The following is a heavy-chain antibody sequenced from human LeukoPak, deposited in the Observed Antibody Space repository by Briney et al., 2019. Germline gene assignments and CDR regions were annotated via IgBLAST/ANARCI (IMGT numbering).Heavy chain of an antibody. CDR2: ISSSSSYI. D-gene: IGHD1-26*01. J-gene: IGHJ4*02. V-gene: IGHV3-21*01. Sequence: GGSLRLSCAASGFTFSSYSMNWVSQAPGKGLEWVSSISSSSSYIYYADSVKGRFTISRDNANNSLYLQMNSLRAEDTAVYYCARAKVGATDDYWGQGTLVTVSS. CDR3: ARAKVGATDDY. CDR1: GFTFSSYS.